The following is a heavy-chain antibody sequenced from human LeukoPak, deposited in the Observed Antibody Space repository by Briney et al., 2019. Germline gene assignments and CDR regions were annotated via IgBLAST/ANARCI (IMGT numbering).Heavy chain of an antibody. CDR1: GFTFNLYS. D-gene: IGHD1-26*01. V-gene: IGHV3-48*01. CDR2: ISSTSTTI. J-gene: IGHJ4*02. CDR3: ARDFLVGAPDFFDY. Sequence: PGGSLRLSCAASGFTFNLYSMNWVRQAPGKGLEWLSYISSTSTTIYYADSVKGRFTISRDKAKNSLYLQMNSLRADDTAVYYCARDFLVGAPDFFDYWGQGTLVTVSS.